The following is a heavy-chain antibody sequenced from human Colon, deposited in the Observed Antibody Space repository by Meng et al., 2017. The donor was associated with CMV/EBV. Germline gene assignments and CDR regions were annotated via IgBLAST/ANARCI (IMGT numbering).Heavy chain of an antibody. V-gene: IGHV3-21*01. J-gene: IGHJ4*02. Sequence: GGSLRLSCAASGFTFSGHWMHWVRQAPGKGLEWVSSVSSAGSYIYYADSVKGRFTISRDNAKNSLYLQMNSLRAEDTAVYYCARASGYYRSSWYYFDDWGQGTLVTVSS. CDR2: VSSAGSYI. D-gene: IGHD6-13*01. CDR1: GFTFSGHW. CDR3: ARASGYYRSSWYYFDD.